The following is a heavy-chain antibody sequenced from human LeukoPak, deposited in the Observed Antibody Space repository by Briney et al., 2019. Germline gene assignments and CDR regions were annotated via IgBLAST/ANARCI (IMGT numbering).Heavy chain of an antibody. J-gene: IGHJ4*02. CDR3: ANLAAAGTG. CDR2: ISYDGSNK. V-gene: IGHV3-30-3*01. Sequence: GGSLRLSCAASGFTFSSYAMHWVRQAPGKGLEWVAVISYDGSNKYYADSVKGLFTISRDNSKNTLYLQMNSLRAEDTAVYYCANLAAAGTGWGQGTLVTVSS. D-gene: IGHD6-13*01. CDR1: GFTFSSYA.